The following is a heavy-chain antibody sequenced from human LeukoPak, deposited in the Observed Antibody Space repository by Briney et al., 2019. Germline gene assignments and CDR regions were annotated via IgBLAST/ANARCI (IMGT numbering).Heavy chain of an antibody. V-gene: IGHV1-69*05. CDR2: IIPIFGTA. CDR1: GGTFSSYA. D-gene: IGHD6-6*01. CDR3: ARVPQTSIAARRAFDI. Sequence: SVKVSCKASGGTFSSYAISWVRQAPGQGLEWMGGIIPIFGTANYAQKFQGRVAITTDESTSTAYMELSSLRSEDTAVYYCARVPQTSIAARRAFDIWGQGTMVTVSS. J-gene: IGHJ3*02.